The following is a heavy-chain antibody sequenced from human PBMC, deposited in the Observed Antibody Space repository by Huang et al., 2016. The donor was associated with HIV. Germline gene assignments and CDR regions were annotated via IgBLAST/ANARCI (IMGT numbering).Heavy chain of an antibody. CDR2: NIPIVGTP. J-gene: IGHJ5*02. CDR3: ARWEAAADNNWFDP. D-gene: IGHD6-13*01. CDR1: GGTFSSCG. Sequence: QVQLVQSGAEVKKPGSSVKVSCGASGGTFSSCGISWVRQAPGQGLGWMGGNIPIVGTPNYAQKFQGRVTIAADESTSTAYMELSSLRSEETAVYYCARWEAAADNNWFDPWGQGTLVTVSS. V-gene: IGHV1-69*01.